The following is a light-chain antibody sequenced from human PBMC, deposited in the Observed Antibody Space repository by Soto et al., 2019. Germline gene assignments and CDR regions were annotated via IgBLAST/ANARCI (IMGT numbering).Light chain of an antibody. Sequence: DIEVTQPPSFLSASLGERVTITCRASQGISSYLAWYQQKPGKAPKLLIYAASTLQSGVPSRFSGSGSGTEFTLTISSLQPEDFATYYCQELNSYPLTSGGGAKADIK. J-gene: IGKJ4*01. CDR3: QELNSYPLT. CDR2: AAS. CDR1: QGISSY. V-gene: IGKV1-9*01.